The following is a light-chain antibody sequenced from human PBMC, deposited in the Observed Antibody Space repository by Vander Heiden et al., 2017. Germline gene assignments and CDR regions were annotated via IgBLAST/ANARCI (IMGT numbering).Light chain of an antibody. CDR1: SSDIGRYNL. V-gene: IGLV2-23*02. CDR3: CSYAGSTTFVI. J-gene: IGLJ2*01. Sequence: QSALTQPASLSGSPGQSITISCTGTSSDIGRYNLVTWYQQQSGKAPKLMIYEANKRPSGVSNRFSASKSGDTASLTISGLQAEDEADYYCCSYAGSTTFVIFGGGTKLTVL. CDR2: EAN.